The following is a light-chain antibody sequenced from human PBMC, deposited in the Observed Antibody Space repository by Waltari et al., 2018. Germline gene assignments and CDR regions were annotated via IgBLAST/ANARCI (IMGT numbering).Light chain of an antibody. V-gene: IGKV1-39*01. Sequence: IQMTKSQSSMTATVGDRVTITCRASQSISSYLNWYQQKPGKDPKLLIYAASSLQSGVPSRFSGSGSGTDFTLTIGSLQPEDFATYYCQQSYSTPRTFGPGTKVDIK. J-gene: IGKJ3*01. CDR1: QSISSY. CDR2: AAS. CDR3: QQSYSTPRT.